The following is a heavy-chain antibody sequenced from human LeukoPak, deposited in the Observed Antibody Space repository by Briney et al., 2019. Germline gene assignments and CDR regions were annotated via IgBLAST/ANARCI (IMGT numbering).Heavy chain of an antibody. V-gene: IGHV1-18*04. D-gene: IGHD6-13*01. J-gene: IGHJ6*04. CDR3: ARDVYSSSWSAYGMDV. Sequence: ASLKVSCKASGYTFTSYGISWVRQAPGQRLECMGWISSYNGNTNYAQKLQRRVTMTTDTSTSTAYMELRRLRSDDTAVYYCARDVYSSSWSAYGMDVWGKGTTVTVSS. CDR2: ISSYNGNT. CDR1: GYTFTSYG.